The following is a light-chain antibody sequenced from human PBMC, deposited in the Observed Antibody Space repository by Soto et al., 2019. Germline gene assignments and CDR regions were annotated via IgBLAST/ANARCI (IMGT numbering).Light chain of an antibody. CDR2: GAS. Sequence: EIVLTQSPGTLSLSPGERATLSCRASQSVSSYLAWYQQKPGQAPRLLIYGASSRATGIPGRFSGSGSGTDFTLTISRLEPEDFAVYYCQQYGRPSRTFGQGTKVEIK. CDR1: QSVSSY. V-gene: IGKV3-20*01. J-gene: IGKJ1*01. CDR3: QQYGRPSRT.